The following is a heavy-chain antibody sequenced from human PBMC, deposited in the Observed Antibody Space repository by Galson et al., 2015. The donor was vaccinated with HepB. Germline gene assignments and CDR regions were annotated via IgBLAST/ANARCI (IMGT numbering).Heavy chain of an antibody. D-gene: IGHD6-13*01. V-gene: IGHV3-53*01. CDR1: GFTVSSNY. CDR2: IYSGGST. CDR3: ASIAAADHFDY. J-gene: IGHJ4*02. Sequence: SLRLSCAASGFTVSSNYMSWVRQAPGKGLEWVSVIYSGGSTYYADSVKGRFTISRDNSKNTLYLQMNSLRAEDTAVYYCASIAAADHFDYWGQGTLVTVSS.